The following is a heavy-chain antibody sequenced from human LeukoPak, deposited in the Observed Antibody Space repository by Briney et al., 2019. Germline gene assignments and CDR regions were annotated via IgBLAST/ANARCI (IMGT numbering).Heavy chain of an antibody. CDR1: GGSISSSSYY. CDR3: ARHEGIVATIRWFDP. V-gene: IGHV4-39*01. J-gene: IGHJ5*02. Sequence: SETLSLTCTVSGGSISSSSYYWGWIRQPPGKGLEWIGSIYYSGSTYYNPSLKSRVTISVDTSKNQFSLKLSSVTAADTAVYYCARHEGIVATIRWFDPSGQGTLVSVSS. D-gene: IGHD5-12*01. CDR2: IYYSGST.